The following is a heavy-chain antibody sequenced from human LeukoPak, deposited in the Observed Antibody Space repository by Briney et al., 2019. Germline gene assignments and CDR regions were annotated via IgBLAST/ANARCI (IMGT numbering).Heavy chain of an antibody. D-gene: IGHD2-15*01. V-gene: IGHV3-23*01. CDR1: GFTFSSYA. Sequence: GGSLRLSCAASGFTFSSYAMSWVRQAPGKGLEWVSAISGSGGSTYYADSVKGRFTISRDNSKNTLHLQMNSLRAEDTAVYYCARGLVGYCSGGSCLHALLGNYGMDVWGQGTTVTVSS. CDR3: ARGLVGYCSGGSCLHALLGNYGMDV. CDR2: ISGSGGST. J-gene: IGHJ6*02.